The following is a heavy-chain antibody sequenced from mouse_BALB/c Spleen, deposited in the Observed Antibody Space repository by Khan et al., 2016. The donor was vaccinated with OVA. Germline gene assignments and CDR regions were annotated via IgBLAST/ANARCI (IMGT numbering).Heavy chain of an antibody. CDR3: ARLGYSGTMDY. V-gene: IGHV9-3-1*01. J-gene: IGHJ4*01. CDR2: INTYTGEP. Sequence: QIQLVQSGPELKKPGVTVKISCKASGYTFTTYGMNWVKQAPGKGLKWMGWINTYTGEPTYVDDFKGRFAFSLDTSASTAYLQINNLKNEDTATDYCARLGYSGTMDYWGQGTSVTVSS. CDR1: GYTFTTYG.